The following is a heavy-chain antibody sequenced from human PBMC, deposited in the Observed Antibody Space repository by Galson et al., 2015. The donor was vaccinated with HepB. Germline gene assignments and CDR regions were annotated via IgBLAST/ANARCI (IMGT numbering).Heavy chain of an antibody. CDR3: AYGSDV. J-gene: IGHJ6*02. Sequence: CAISGDSVSSNHAVWNWIRQSPSRGLEWLGRTYYRSKWYIDYATSVRGRITINPDTSRSQFSLHLSSVTPEDTAVYYCAYGSDVWGQGTTVIVSS. CDR1: GDSVSSNHAV. V-gene: IGHV6-1*01. CDR2: TYYRSKWYI.